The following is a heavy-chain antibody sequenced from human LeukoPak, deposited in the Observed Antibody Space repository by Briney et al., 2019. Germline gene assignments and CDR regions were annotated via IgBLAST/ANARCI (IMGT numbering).Heavy chain of an antibody. CDR2: NTGSGGST. CDR3: AKLTTT. CDR1: GFTFDSSA. V-gene: IGHV3-23*01. Sequence: GASLRLSCAASGFTFDSSAMSWVRQAPGKGLEWVSVNTGSGGSTYYADSVEGRFTISRDTSNNTLYLQMNSLRADDTPVYYCAKLTTTWGQGSLVTVSP. D-gene: IGHD4-17*01. J-gene: IGHJ5*02.